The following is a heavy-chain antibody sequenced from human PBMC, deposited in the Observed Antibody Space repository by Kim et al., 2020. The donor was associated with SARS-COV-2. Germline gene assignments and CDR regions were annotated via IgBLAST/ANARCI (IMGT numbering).Heavy chain of an antibody. Sequence: SETLSLTCTVSGGSISRYYWSWIRQPPGKRLEWIGYIYNSGSTNYNPSLKSRVTISLDTSKNHFSLKLSSVTAADTAVYFCARSIDFSYYMDVWGRGTTVIVSS. CDR1: GGSISRYY. CDR3: ARSIDFSYYMDV. CDR2: IYNSGST. V-gene: IGHV4-59*01. J-gene: IGHJ6*03.